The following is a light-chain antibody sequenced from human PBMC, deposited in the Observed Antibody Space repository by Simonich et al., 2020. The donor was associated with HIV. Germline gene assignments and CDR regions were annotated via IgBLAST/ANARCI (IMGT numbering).Light chain of an antibody. CDR2: WAS. Sequence: DIVMTQSPDSLSVSLGERATINCKSSQSVLYSSNNKNYLAWYQQKPGQHPKLLIYWASTRESGVPARFSGSGSGTDFTLTISSLQAEDVAVYYCQQYYSTPRTFGQGTKVEIK. CDR3: QQYYSTPRT. J-gene: IGKJ1*01. CDR1: QSVLYSSNNKNY. V-gene: IGKV4-1*01.